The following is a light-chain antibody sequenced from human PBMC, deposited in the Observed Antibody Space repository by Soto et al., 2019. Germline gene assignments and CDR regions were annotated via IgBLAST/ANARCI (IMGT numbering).Light chain of an antibody. CDR3: SSYRSGITHVV. J-gene: IGLJ2*01. Sequence: QSALTQPASVSGSPGQSITVSCTGTTSDVGGYTYVQWYQQYPGKAPKLIIYGVTNRPSGVSNRFSGSKSGNTASLTISGLQTEDEADYYCSSYRSGITHVVFGGGTKLTVL. V-gene: IGLV2-14*01. CDR1: TSDVGGYTY. CDR2: GVT.